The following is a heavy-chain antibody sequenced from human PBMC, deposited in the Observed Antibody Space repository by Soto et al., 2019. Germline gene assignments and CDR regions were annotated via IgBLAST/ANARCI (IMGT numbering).Heavy chain of an antibody. CDR3: VVAAQPYALDD. CDR2: ISAYNGNT. J-gene: IGHJ4*02. Sequence: QVQLVQSGAEVKKPGASVKVSCKASGYTFTSYGISWVRQAPGQGLEWMGWISAYNGNTNYAQKRQGRVTMTADTSTSKAYMDLRSLRSDDTAVYYCVVAAQPYALDDWGQGTLVTVSS. D-gene: IGHD2-15*01. CDR1: GYTFTSYG. V-gene: IGHV1-18*01.